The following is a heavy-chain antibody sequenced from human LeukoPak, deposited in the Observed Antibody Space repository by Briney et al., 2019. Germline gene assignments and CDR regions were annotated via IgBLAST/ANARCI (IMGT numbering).Heavy chain of an antibody. CDR1: GFTFSAYS. CDR2: ISGSGGST. D-gene: IGHD5-18*01. CDR3: AKDRNRYSLSPHYYMDV. J-gene: IGHJ6*03. V-gene: IGHV3-23*01. Sequence: GGSLRLSCATSGFTFSAYSLSWVRQAPGKGLEWVSAISGSGGSTYYADSVKGRFTISRDNSKNTLYLQMNSLRAEDTAVYYCAKDRNRYSLSPHYYMDVWGKGTTVTVSS.